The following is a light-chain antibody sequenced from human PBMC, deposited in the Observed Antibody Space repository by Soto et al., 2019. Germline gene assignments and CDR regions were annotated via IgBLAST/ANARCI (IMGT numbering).Light chain of an antibody. J-gene: IGLJ1*01. CDR3: AAWDDSLNGSYV. Sequence: QAVVTQPPSASGTPGQRVTISCSGSSSNIGSNTVNWYQQLPGTAPKLLIYSNNQRPSGVPDRFSGSKSGTSASLAISGLQSEDEADYYCAAWDDSLNGSYVFGTGPMVTV. CDR2: SNN. CDR1: SSNIGSNT. V-gene: IGLV1-44*01.